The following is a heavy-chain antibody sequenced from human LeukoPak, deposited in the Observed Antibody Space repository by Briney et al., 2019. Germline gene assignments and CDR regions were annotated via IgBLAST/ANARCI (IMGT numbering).Heavy chain of an antibody. Sequence: ASVKVSCKPSVYTFTSYDINWVRQATGQGLEWMGWMNPNSGNTGYAQKFQGRVTMTRNTSISTAYMELRRLRSEDTAVYYCARVQSMIVSSPDRRAFAYWGQGTLVTVSS. J-gene: IGHJ4*02. V-gene: IGHV1-8*01. CDR1: VYTFTSYD. CDR2: MNPNSGNT. CDR3: ARVQSMIVSSPDRRAFAY. D-gene: IGHD3-22*01.